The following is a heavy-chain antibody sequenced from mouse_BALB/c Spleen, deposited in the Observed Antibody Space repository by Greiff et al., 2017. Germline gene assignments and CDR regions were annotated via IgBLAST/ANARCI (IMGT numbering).Heavy chain of an antibody. CDR3: AREILQSAMDY. D-gene: IGHD2-12*01. CDR1: GYAFTNYL. Sequence: QVQLKQSGAELVRPGTSVKVSCKASGYAFTNYLIEWVKQRPGQGLEWIGVINPGSGGTNYNEKFKGKATLTADKSSSTAYMQLSSLTSDDSAVYFCAREILQSAMDYWGQGTSVTVSS. CDR2: INPGSGGT. V-gene: IGHV1-54*01. J-gene: IGHJ4*01.